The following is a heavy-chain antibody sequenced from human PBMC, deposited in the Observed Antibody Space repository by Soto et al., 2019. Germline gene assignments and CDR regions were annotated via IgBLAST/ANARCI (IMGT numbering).Heavy chain of an antibody. Sequence: ASVKVSCKTSGYTFTSYCFNWVRKAPGQGLGWMGWISTYSGNTNYAQKLQDRVTMTTATSTSKAYMELRSLRSEDTAVYYCARDPPDYWGQGTLVPVSS. J-gene: IGHJ4*02. CDR3: ARDPPDY. CDR2: ISTYSGNT. V-gene: IGHV1-18*04. CDR1: GYTFTSYC.